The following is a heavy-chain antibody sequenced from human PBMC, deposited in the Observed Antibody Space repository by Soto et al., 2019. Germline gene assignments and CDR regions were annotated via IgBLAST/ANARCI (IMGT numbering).Heavy chain of an antibody. CDR1: GGTFSSYT. V-gene: IGHV1-69*12. CDR3: ARGNHRWLQLGYFDL. CDR2: IIPIFGTA. J-gene: IGHJ2*01. Sequence: QVQLVQSGAEVKKPGSSVTVSCKASGGTFSSYTISWVRQAPGQGLEWMGGIIPIFGTANYAQKFQGRVTITADQSTSTAYMELSSLRSEDTAVYYCARGNHRWLQLGYFDLWGRGTLVTFSS. D-gene: IGHD5-12*01.